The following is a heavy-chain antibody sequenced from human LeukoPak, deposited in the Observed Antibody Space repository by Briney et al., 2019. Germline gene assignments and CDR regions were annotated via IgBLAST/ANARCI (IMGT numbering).Heavy chain of an antibody. CDR2: INPSGGST. J-gene: IGHJ4*02. D-gene: IGHD3-22*01. CDR1: GYTFTNYA. CDR3: ASGSHVRVYDSNPYYGHY. V-gene: IGHV1-46*01. Sequence: GASVKVSCKASGYTFTNYAITWVRQAPGQGLEWMGIINPSGGSTYYAQKFQGRVTMTRDMSTSTVYMELSSLRSEDTALYYCASGSHVRVYDSNPYYGHYWGQGTLVTVSS.